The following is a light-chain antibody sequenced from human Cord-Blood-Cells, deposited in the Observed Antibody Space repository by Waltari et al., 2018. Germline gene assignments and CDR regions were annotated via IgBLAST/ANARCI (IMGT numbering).Light chain of an antibody. J-gene: IGKJ1*01. CDR2: GAS. Sequence: DIQMTQSPSTLSASVGDRVTITCRASQSISSWLAWYQQKPGKAPKLLIYGASSLESGVPSRFSGSVSGTEFTLTISSLQPDDFATYYCQQYNSYWTFGQGTKVEIK. CDR1: QSISSW. CDR3: QQYNSYWT. V-gene: IGKV1-5*01.